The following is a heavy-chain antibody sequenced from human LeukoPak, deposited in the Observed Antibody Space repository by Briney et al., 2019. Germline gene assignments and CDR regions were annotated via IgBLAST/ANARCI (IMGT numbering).Heavy chain of an antibody. V-gene: IGHV3-23*01. J-gene: IGHJ4*02. D-gene: IGHD3-10*01. CDR3: AKGRKMDGSSACDC. CDR2: ISGSGGST. Sequence: GGSLRLSCAASGFTFSSYDMNWVRQAPGRGLEWVSAISGSGGSTYYADSVKGRFTISRDNSKNTLYLEMNALRAEDTAVFYCAKGRKMDGSSACDCWGQGTLVTISS. CDR1: GFTFSSYD.